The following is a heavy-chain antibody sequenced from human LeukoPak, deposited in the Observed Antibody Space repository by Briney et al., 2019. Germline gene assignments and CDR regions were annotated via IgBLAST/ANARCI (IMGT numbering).Heavy chain of an antibody. J-gene: IGHJ4*02. V-gene: IGHV3-15*01. CDR2: IKSNGGGGTT. CDR3: NTGFGGIVVWSHKPSDY. CDR1: GLTFSDAW. D-gene: IGHD3-22*01. Sequence: GGSLRLSCATSGLTFSDAWMTWVRQAPGRGLEWLGRIKSNGGGGTTDYAVHVRGRFSISRSDLKNPMDTQMNSLKTGETGVYYCNTGFGGIVVWSHKPSDYWGQGNLVTVSS.